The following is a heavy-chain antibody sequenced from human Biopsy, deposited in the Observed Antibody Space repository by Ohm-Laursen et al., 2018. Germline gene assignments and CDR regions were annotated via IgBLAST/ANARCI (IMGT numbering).Heavy chain of an antibody. D-gene: IGHD2/OR15-2a*01. CDR3: AKDKGTFNFYYYGMDV. CDR2: ISYDGSKT. V-gene: IGHV3-30*18. J-gene: IGHJ6*02. CDR1: GFTFSNSG. Sequence: SLRLSCSASGFTFSNSGMHWVRLAPGKGLEWVAAISYDGSKTDYGDSVKGRLNISRDNSKNTLDLQMSILRVEDTAVYFCAKDKGTFNFYYYGMDVWGQGTTVTVSS.